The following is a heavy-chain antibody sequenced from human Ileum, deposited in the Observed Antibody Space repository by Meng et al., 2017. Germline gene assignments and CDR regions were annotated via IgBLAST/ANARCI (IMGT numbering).Heavy chain of an antibody. CDR2: IYHSGST. V-gene: IGHV4-4*02. CDR3: ARYILRWGYYFDY. J-gene: IGHJ4*02. CDR1: GGSIRSSHW. Sequence: QVQLQKSCPSVCRPSGSLSLTCAVSGGSIRSSHWWSWVRQPPGKGLEWIGEIYHSGSTNYNPSLKSRVTISVDKSKNQFSLKLSSVTAADTAVYYCARYILRWGYYFDYWGQGTLVTVSS. D-gene: IGHD4-23*01.